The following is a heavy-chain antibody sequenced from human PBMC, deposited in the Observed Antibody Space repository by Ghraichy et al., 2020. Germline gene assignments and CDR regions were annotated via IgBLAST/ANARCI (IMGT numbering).Heavy chain of an antibody. V-gene: IGHV3-23*01. CDR2: ISGSGGST. CDR3: AKALMDTAMVSRVYYGMDD. D-gene: IGHD5-18*01. Sequence: GGSLRLSCADSEFTFSSSAMRWVRQAPGKGLEWVSAISGSGGSTYYADSVKGRFTISRDNSKNTLYLQMNSLRAEDTAVYYCAKALMDTAMVSRVYYGMDDWCQGTTFTVSS. J-gene: IGHJ6*02. CDR1: EFTFSSSA.